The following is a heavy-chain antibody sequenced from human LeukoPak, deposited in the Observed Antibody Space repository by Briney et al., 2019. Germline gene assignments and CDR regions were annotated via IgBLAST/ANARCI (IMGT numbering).Heavy chain of an antibody. CDR1: GFTFDDYA. CDR3: AKDKSSGWSRNPHFDY. D-gene: IGHD6-19*01. J-gene: IGHJ4*02. V-gene: IGHV3-43D*03. CDR2: IGWDGGGA. Sequence: PGGSLRLSCAASGFTFDDYAMHWVRQAPGKGLEWVSLIGWDGGGAYYADSVQGRFTISRDNSKNSLYLQMNSLRAEDTALYYCAKDKSSGWSRNPHFDYWGQGTLVTVSS.